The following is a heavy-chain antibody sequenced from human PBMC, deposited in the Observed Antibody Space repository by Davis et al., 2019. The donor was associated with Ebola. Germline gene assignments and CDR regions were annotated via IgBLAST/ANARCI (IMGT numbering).Heavy chain of an antibody. CDR1: GFTFGDYA. Sequence: GESLKISCTASGFTFGDYAMSWFRQAPGKGLGWVGVIRTKASGGTTEHAASVKGRFTISRDDSKSIAYLQMNTLRAEDTAVYYCARRYYGSGTYYKDYWGQGTLVTVSS. CDR3: ARRYYGSGTYYKDY. J-gene: IGHJ4*02. D-gene: IGHD3-10*01. V-gene: IGHV3-49*03. CDR2: IRTKASGGTT.